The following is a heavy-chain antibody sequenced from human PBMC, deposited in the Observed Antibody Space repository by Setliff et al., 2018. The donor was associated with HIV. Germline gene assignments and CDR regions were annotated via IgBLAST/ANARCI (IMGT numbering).Heavy chain of an antibody. Sequence: ASVKVSCKASGYTFTTYSLHWVRQAPGQSLEWMGWINVGNGDTKYSQDLQGRITITRDTSANTAYMELSRLRSDDTAVYYCARGALLAVFDFDHWGHGTLVTVSS. CDR1: GYTFTTYS. D-gene: IGHD3-10*01. CDR3: ARGALLAVFDFDH. CDR2: INVGNGDT. J-gene: IGHJ4*01. V-gene: IGHV1-3*01.